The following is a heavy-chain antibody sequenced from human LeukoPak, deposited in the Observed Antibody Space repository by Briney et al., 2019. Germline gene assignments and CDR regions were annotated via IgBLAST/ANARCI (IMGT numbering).Heavy chain of an antibody. CDR1: GGSISSGGYS. CDR2: IYHSGST. Sequence: PSETLSLTCAVSGGSISSGGYSWSWIRQPPGKGLEWIGYIYHSGSTYYNPSLKSRVTISVDRSKNQFSLKLGSVTAADTAVYYCARGDSSGYYNDYFDYWGRGTLVTVSS. D-gene: IGHD3-22*01. J-gene: IGHJ4*02. CDR3: ARGDSSGYYNDYFDY. V-gene: IGHV4-30-2*01.